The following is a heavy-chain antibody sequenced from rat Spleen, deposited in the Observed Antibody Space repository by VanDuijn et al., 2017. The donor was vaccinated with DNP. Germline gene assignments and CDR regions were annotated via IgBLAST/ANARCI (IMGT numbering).Heavy chain of an antibody. CDR3: ATSLTGRA. D-gene: IGHD5-1*01. J-gene: IGHJ2*01. CDR1: GFTFSNYW. Sequence: EEQLVESGGDLVRPGRSLKVSCVASGFTFSNYWMTWLRRVPGKGLEWVASITSGGGSTYYPDSVKGRFTISRDNAKNTLYLQMNSLRSEDTATYYCATSLTGRAWGQGVMVTVSS. V-gene: IGHV5-31*01. CDR2: ITSGGGST.